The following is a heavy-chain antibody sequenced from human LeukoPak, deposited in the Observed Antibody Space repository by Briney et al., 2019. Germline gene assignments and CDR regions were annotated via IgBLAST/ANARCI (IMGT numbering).Heavy chain of an antibody. V-gene: IGHV3-23*01. CDR1: GFTFSSYA. J-gene: IGHJ5*02. Sequence: GGSLRLSCAASGFTFSSYATSWVRQLPGKGLEWVSTVTGTGGGTYYADSVKGRFTISRDNSKNTLSLQMNSLRAEDTALYYCAKDWGYASGTYYTSWGQGTLVTVSS. CDR3: AKDWGYASGTYYTS. D-gene: IGHD3-10*01. CDR2: VTGTGGGT.